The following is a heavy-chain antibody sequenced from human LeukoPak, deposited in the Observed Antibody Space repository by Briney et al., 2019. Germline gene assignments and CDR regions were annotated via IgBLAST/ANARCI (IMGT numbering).Heavy chain of an antibody. CDR2: IYSGGST. CDR1: GFTVSSNY. V-gene: IGHV3-53*01. CDR3: ASIIYDSDAFDI. Sequence: GGSLRLSCAASGFTVSSNYMSWVRQAPGKGLEWVSVIYSGGSTYYADSVKGRFTISRDNSKNTLYLQMNSLRAEDTAVYYCASIIYDSDAFDIWGQGTMVTVSP. D-gene: IGHD3-22*01. J-gene: IGHJ3*02.